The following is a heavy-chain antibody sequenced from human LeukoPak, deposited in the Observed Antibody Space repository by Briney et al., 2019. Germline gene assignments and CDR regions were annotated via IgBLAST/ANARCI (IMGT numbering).Heavy chain of an antibody. D-gene: IGHD2-15*01. CDR2: LSGSTYST. V-gene: IGHV3-23*01. CDR3: ARVPNIVGGSGMDV. Sequence: GASLRLSCAASGFPFSTYAMSWVRQAPGRGPEWVAGLSGSTYSTYIADSVKGRFTISRDNAKNSLYLQMNSLRAEDTAVYYCARVPNIVGGSGMDVWGKGTTVTVSS. J-gene: IGHJ6*04. CDR1: GFPFSTYA.